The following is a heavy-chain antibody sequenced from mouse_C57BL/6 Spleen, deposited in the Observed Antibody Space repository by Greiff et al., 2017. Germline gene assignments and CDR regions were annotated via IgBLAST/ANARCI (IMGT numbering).Heavy chain of an antibody. CDR1: GYTFTSYW. CDR3: ARSRRLYGNYEDYAMDY. V-gene: IGHV1-53*01. CDR2: INPSNGGT. J-gene: IGHJ4*01. D-gene: IGHD2-1*01. Sequence: QVQLQQPGTELVKPGASVKLSCKASGYTFTSYWMHWVKQRPGQGLEWIGNINPSNGGTNYNEKFKSKATLTVDKSSSTAYMQLSSLTSEDSAVYYCARSRRLYGNYEDYAMDYWGQGTSVTVSS.